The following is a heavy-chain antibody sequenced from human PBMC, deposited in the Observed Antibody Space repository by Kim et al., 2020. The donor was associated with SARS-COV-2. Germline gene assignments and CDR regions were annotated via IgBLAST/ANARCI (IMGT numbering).Heavy chain of an antibody. CDR3: ARDGAAAGTFRYYYYGM. V-gene: IGHV3-30-3*01. Sequence: GGSLRLSCAASGFTFSSYAMHWVRQAPGKGLEWVAVISYDGSNKYYADSVKGRFTISRDNSKNTLYLQMNSLRAEDTAVYYCARDGAAAGTFRYYYYGM. CDR2: ISYDGSNK. CDR1: GFTFSSYA. J-gene: IGHJ6*01. D-gene: IGHD6-13*01.